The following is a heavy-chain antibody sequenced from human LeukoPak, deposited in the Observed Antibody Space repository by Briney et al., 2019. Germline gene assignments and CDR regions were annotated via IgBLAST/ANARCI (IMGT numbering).Heavy chain of an antibody. D-gene: IGHD3-16*01. V-gene: IGHV5-51*01. CDR3: ARLLNPHLGSFHP. Sequence: GESLQISCKGSGYSFTSYWIGWVRQMPGKGLEWMRIIYPGDSDTRYSPSFQGQVTIPADKSISTAYLQWSSLKASDTAMYYCARLLNPHLGSFHPWGQGTLVTVSS. CDR2: IYPGDSDT. CDR1: GYSFTSYW. J-gene: IGHJ5*02.